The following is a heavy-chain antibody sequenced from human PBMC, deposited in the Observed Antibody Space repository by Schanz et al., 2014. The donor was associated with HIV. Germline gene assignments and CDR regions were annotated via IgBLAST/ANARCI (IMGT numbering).Heavy chain of an antibody. CDR1: GATFSSNA. D-gene: IGHD2-15*01. CDR3: AREGGNLVEGGYFFDY. Sequence: QVQPVQSGAEVKKPGSSVKVSCKASGATFSSNAINWVRQAPGQGLEFMGGIMPILGTADYAQKFQGRVTITADKSTSTVYMELSSLRLEDTAVYYCAREGGNLVEGGYFFDYWGQGTLVTVSS. J-gene: IGHJ4*02. V-gene: IGHV1-69*06. CDR2: IMPILGTA.